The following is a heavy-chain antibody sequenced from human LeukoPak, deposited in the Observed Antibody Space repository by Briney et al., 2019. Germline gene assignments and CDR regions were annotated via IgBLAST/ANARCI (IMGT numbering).Heavy chain of an antibody. CDR1: GYTFANYG. J-gene: IGHJ4*02. CDR2: ISAYNGNT. CDR3: ARDQRDGSGRSRSNYCFDY. V-gene: IGHV1-18*01. Sequence: VASVKVSCKASGYTFANYGISWVRQAPGQGLEWMGWISAYNGNTEYAQKFQGRVTMTRDTSTSTAYMELRSLRSDDTAVYYCARDQRDGSGRSRSNYCFDYWGQGTLVTVSS. D-gene: IGHD1-26*01.